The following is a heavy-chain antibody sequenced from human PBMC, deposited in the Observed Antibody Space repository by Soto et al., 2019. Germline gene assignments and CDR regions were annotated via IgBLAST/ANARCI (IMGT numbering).Heavy chain of an antibody. V-gene: IGHV3-23*01. J-gene: IGHJ4*02. CDR3: ARRTYGSGSRSYYFDY. Sequence: EVQLLESGGGLVQPGGSLRLSCAASGFTFSSYAMSWVRQAPGKGLEWVSAISGSGGSTYYADSVKGRFTISRDNSKNTLYLQMNGLRAEDTAVYYCARRTYGSGSRSYYFDYWGQGTLVTVSS. CDR1: GFTFSSYA. D-gene: IGHD3-10*01. CDR2: ISGSGGST.